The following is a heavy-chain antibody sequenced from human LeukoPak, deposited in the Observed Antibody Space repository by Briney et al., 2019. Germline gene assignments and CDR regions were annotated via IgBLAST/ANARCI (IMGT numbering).Heavy chain of an antibody. V-gene: IGHV3-66*02. CDR2: IYSGGST. J-gene: IGHJ4*02. CDR1: GFTVSSNY. D-gene: IGHD2-15*01. Sequence: GGSLRLSCAASGFTVSSNYMSWVRQAPGKGLEWVSVIYSGGSTYYADSVKGRFTITRDNSKNPLYLQMNSLRAEDTAVYYCASSGSSSFDYWGQGTLVTVSS. CDR3: ASSGSSSFDY.